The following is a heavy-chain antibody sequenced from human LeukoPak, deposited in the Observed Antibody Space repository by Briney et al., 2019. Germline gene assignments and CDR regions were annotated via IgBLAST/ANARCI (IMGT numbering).Heavy chain of an antibody. D-gene: IGHD3-22*01. J-gene: IGHJ4*02. V-gene: IGHV4-39*01. CDR2: INYSGNR. Sequence: SETLSLTCSVSGGSISGSHYYWAWIRQPPGKGLEWIAIINYSGNRYYNPSLRSRATISVDTSTNQFSLNLNSVTAEETALYYCARGYDYWGQGTLVTVSS. CDR1: GGSISGSHYY. CDR3: ARGYDY.